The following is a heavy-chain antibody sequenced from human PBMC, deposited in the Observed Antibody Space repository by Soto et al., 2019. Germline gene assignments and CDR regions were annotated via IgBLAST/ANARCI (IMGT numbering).Heavy chain of an antibody. CDR1: GFTFSSYS. D-gene: IGHD6-25*01. V-gene: IGHV3-7*03. CDR2: IKQDGSEK. J-gene: IGHJ4*02. Sequence: GGSLRLSCAASGFTFSSYSMTWVRQAPGKGLEWVANIKQDGSEKYYVDSVKGRFTISRDNTKKSLYLQKNSLRTQDTAVYYCARGSGWGDSWGQGTLVTVSS. CDR3: ARGSGWGDS.